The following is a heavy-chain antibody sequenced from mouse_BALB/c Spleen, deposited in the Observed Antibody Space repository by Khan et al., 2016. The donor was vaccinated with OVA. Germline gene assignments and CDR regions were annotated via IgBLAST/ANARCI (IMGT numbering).Heavy chain of an antibody. CDR3: ARGGYSVFAY. V-gene: IGHV1-77*01. CDR2: IFPGSGTP. J-gene: IGHJ3*01. CDR1: GYTFTDYI. Sequence: VQLQESVPELVNPGASLKVSCKASGYTFTDYIIGWVKQSTRQGLEWIGDIFPGSGTPYYNVKFKDKATLTADKSSNTAYMQLSSLTSEDSAVYFCARGGYSVFAYWGQGTLVTVSA. D-gene: IGHD1-1*01.